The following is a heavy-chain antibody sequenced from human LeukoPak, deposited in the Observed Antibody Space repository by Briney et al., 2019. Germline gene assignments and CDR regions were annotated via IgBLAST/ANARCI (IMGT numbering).Heavy chain of an antibody. V-gene: IGHV1-18*01. Sequence: ASVKVSCKASGYTFTSYGINWVRQAPGQGLEWMGWISGYNGNTIYAENVQGRVTMTTDTSTSTAYIELGSLRSDDTAVFYCARSSRFDWLLYFHSWGQGPLVTVSS. D-gene: IGHD3-9*01. CDR1: GYTFTSYG. CDR2: ISGYNGNT. CDR3: ARSSRFDWLLYFHS. J-gene: IGHJ4*02.